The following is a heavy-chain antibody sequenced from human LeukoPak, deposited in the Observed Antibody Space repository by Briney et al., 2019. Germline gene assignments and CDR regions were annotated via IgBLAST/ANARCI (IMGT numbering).Heavy chain of an antibody. CDR1: GFTFSNYA. CDR2: ISSGGGST. CDR3: AKRSLAAAGTPAPFFDY. Sequence: GGSLRLSCAASGFTFSNYAMSWVRQAPGKGLEWVSAISSGGGSTYYADSVKGRFTISRDNSKNTLYLQMNSLRADDTAVYYCAKRSLAAAGTPAPFFDYWGQGTLVTVSS. J-gene: IGHJ4*02. D-gene: IGHD6-13*01. V-gene: IGHV3-23*01.